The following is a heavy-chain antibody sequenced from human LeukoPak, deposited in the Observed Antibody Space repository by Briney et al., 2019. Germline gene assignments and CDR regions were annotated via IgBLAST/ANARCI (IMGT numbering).Heavy chain of an antibody. CDR2: ISSSSSYI. CDR3: ARVGYSGYDWRYYFDY. D-gene: IGHD5-12*01. V-gene: IGHV3-21*01. CDR1: GFTFSSYS. J-gene: IGHJ4*02. Sequence: GGSLRLSCAASGFTFSSYSMNWVRQAPGKGLEWVSSISSSSSYIYYADSVKGRFTISRDNAKNSLYLQMNSLRAEDTAVYYCARVGYSGYDWRYYFDYWGQGTLVTVSS.